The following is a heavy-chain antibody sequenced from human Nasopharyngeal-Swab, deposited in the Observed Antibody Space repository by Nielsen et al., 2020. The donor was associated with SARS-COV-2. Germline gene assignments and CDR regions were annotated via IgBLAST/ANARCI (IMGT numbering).Heavy chain of an antibody. Sequence: GGSLRLSCAASGFTFSSYSMNWVRQAPGKGLEWVSYISSSSTIYYADSVKGQFTISRDNAKNSLYLQMNSLRAEDTAVYYCARKDYDILTGHPFFDYWGQGTLVTVSS. V-gene: IGHV3-48*01. CDR2: ISSSSTI. CDR3: ARKDYDILTGHPFFDY. CDR1: GFTFSSYS. J-gene: IGHJ4*02. D-gene: IGHD3-9*01.